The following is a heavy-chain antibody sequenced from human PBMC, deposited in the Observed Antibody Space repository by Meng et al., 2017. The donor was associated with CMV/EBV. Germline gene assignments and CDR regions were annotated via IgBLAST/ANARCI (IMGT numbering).Heavy chain of an antibody. V-gene: IGHV4-34*01. CDR1: GGFFSGYD. Sequence: QVQLRQWGAGLLKPSDTLSLTCAVYGGFFSGYDWSWIRQPPGKGLEWIGEINHSGSTNYNPSLKSRVTISVDTSKNQFSLKLSSVTAADTAVYYCARGVGGWFDPWGQGTLVTVSS. CDR2: INHSGST. D-gene: IGHD1-26*01. CDR3: ARGVGGWFDP. J-gene: IGHJ5*02.